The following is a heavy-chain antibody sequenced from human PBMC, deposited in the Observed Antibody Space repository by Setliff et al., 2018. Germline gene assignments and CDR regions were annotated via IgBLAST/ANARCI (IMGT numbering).Heavy chain of an antibody. V-gene: IGHV1-69*05. Sequence: SVKVSCKASGDTFSTYALSWVRQAPGQGLEWMGGIILLLETAKYAQKFQGRVTMTIDTSTDTVYIELRSLKSDDTALYYCARINFYVSSGYYYAPDYWGQGTLVTVSS. D-gene: IGHD3-22*01. CDR1: GDTFSTYA. J-gene: IGHJ4*02. CDR3: ARINFYVSSGYYYAPDY. CDR2: IILLLETA.